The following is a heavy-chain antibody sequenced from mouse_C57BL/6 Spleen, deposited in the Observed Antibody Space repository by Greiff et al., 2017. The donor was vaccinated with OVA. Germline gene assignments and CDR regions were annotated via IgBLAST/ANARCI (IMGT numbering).Heavy chain of an antibody. Sequence: VQLQQSGAELVKPGASVKISCKASGYAFSSYWMNWVKQRPGKGLEWIGQIYPGDGDTNYNGKFKGKATLTADKSSSTAYMQLSSLTSEDSAVYFCARGRIYYYGSSYVGWYFDVWGTGTTVTVSS. V-gene: IGHV1-80*01. CDR1: GYAFSSYW. J-gene: IGHJ1*03. CDR3: ARGRIYYYGSSYVGWYFDV. CDR2: IYPGDGDT. D-gene: IGHD1-1*01.